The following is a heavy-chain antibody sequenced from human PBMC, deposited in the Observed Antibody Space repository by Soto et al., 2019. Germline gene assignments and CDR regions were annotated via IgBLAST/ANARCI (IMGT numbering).Heavy chain of an antibody. CDR3: ARDYSGSVTDGMDV. CDR1: VCNFSSYA. CDR2: INPMFVTA. J-gene: IGHJ6*04. V-gene: IGHV1-69*01. D-gene: IGHD3-10*01. Sequence: QVQLVQSGAEVKKPGSSVKVSCKASVCNFSSYAIRGVRQAPGQGLEWMGGINPMFVTANNAQNFQGRVTITADEYTSTAYMELSSLRSEETAVYYWARDYSGSVTDGMDVWVKGTTVTVSS.